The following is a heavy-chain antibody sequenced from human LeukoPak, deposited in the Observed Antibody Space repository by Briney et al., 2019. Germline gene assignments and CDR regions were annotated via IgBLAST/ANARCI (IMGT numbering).Heavy chain of an antibody. CDR2: IYPGDSDT. CDR1: GYSYTSYW. CDR3: ARQYAVPAANDY. D-gene: IGHD2-2*01. J-gene: IGHJ4*02. Sequence: PGGSLRLSCKGSGYSYTSYWIGWVRQMPGKGLEWMGIIYPGDSDTRYSPSFQGQVTISADKSISTVYLQWSSLKASDTAMYYCARQYAVPAANDYWGQGTLVTVSS. V-gene: IGHV5-51*01.